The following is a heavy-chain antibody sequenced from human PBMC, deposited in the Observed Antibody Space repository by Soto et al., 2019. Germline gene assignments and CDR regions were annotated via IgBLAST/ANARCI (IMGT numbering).Heavy chain of an antibody. CDR3: ATPRAITGTTGTIIYYYYGMDV. CDR1: GGTFSSYA. Sequence: QVQLVQSGAEVKKPGSSVKVSCKASGGTFSSYAISCVRQAPGQGLEWMGGIIPIFGTANDAQKFQGRVTITADKSTSTAYMELSSLRSEDTAVYYCATPRAITGTTGTIIYYYYGMDVWGQGTTVTVSS. V-gene: IGHV1-69*06. D-gene: IGHD1-7*01. CDR2: IIPIFGTA. J-gene: IGHJ6*02.